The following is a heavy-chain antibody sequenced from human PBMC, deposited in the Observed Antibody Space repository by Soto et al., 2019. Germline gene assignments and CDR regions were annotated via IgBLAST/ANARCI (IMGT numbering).Heavy chain of an antibody. CDR3: ARSGLGSSSCFFDY. D-gene: IGHD6-6*01. Sequence: ASVKVSCKASGYTFTSYGIGWVRQAPGQGLEWMGWISAYNGNTNYAQKLQGRVTMTTDTSTSTAYMELRSLRSDDTAVYYCARSGLGSSSCFFDYWGQGTLVTVSS. CDR1: GYTFTSYG. J-gene: IGHJ4*02. CDR2: ISAYNGNT. V-gene: IGHV1-18*01.